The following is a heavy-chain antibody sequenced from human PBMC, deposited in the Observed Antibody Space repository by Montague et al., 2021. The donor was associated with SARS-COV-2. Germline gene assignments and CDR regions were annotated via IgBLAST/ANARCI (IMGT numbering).Heavy chain of an antibody. CDR2: IYYSGST. D-gene: IGHD6-19*01. J-gene: IGHJ3*02. Sequence: SETLSLTCTVSGGPISSYYWSWIRQPPGKGLEWIGYIYYSGSTNYNPSLMSRVTISVDTSKNQFSLKLSSVTAADTAVYYCARGSGRMGNAFDIWGQGTMVTVSS. CDR3: ARGSGRMGNAFDI. V-gene: IGHV4-59*01. CDR1: GGPISSYY.